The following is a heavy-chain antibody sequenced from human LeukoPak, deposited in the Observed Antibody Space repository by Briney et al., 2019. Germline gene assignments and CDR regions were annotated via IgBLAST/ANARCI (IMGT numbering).Heavy chain of an antibody. J-gene: IGHJ4*02. CDR3: AKEHWALCGLDY. Sequence: GGSLRLSCAASGFTFSSYEMNWVRQAPGKGLEWVSYISSSGSTIYYADSVKGRFTISRDNSKNTLYLQMNSLRAEDTAVYYCAKEHWALCGLDYWGQGTLVTVSS. CDR2: ISSSGSTI. D-gene: IGHD3/OR15-3a*01. V-gene: IGHV3-48*03. CDR1: GFTFSSYE.